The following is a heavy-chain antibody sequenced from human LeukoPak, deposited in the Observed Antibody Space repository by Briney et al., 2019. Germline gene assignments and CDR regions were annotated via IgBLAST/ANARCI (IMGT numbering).Heavy chain of an antibody. CDR3: ARDAVDTANAV. J-gene: IGHJ6*02. Sequence: GGSLRLSCAASGFTFSDYYMSWIRQAPGKGLEWVSNIRSSGSTVYYADSVKGRFTISRDNAKNTLYLQMNSLRAEDTAVYYCARDAVDTANAVWGQGTTVTVSS. V-gene: IGHV3-11*04. CDR2: IRSSGSTV. D-gene: IGHD5-18*01. CDR1: GFTFSDYY.